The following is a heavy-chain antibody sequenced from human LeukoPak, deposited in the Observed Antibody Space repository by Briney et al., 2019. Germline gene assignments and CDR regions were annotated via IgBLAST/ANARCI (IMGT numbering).Heavy chain of an antibody. Sequence: ASVKVSCKTSGYDFIDYYIHWVRQAPGQGLEWMGWINPNSGGTNYAQKFQGRVTMTRDTSISTAYMELSRLRSDDTAVYYCARAPVVVVAANMKIGGPTTNTVTTLSGWFDPWGQGTLVTVSS. CDR1: GYDFIDYY. J-gene: IGHJ5*02. CDR2: INPNSGGT. V-gene: IGHV1-2*02. D-gene: IGHD2-15*01. CDR3: ARAPVVVVAANMKIGGPTTNTVTTLSGWFDP.